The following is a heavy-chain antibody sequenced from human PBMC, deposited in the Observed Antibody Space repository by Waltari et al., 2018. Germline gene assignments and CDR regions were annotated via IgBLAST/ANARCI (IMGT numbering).Heavy chain of an antibody. CDR3: GRGGISYDYYYYMEV. V-gene: IGHV1-2*02. J-gene: IGHJ6*03. Sequence: QVQLVQSGAEVKKPGASVKVSCKASGYTFSGYYIQWVRQAPGQGLEWMGWMNPRSGDTKDSQKFQGRVTVTADTSISTAYMEVTGLRSDDTAVYYCGRGGISYDYYYYMEVWGRGTTVTVSS. CDR2: MNPRSGDT. CDR1: GYTFSGYY. D-gene: IGHD1-20*01.